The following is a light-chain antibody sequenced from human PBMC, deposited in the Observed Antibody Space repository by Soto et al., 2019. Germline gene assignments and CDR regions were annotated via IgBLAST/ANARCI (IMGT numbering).Light chain of an antibody. CDR1: QSVSSK. CDR3: LQYYGCPKT. Sequence: EIVMTQSPATLSVSPGERATLSCRASQSVSSKLAWYQLKPGQAPRLLIYGASTRATGVPTRFSGSGSGTEFTLTIGSLQSEDFAVYYCLQYYGCPKTFGQGTEVEIK. CDR2: GAS. J-gene: IGKJ1*01. V-gene: IGKV3-15*01.